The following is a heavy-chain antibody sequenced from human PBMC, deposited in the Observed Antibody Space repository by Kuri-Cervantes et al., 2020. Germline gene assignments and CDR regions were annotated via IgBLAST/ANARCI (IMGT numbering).Heavy chain of an antibody. V-gene: IGHV4-4*07. CDR1: GGSISSYY. Sequence: SETLSLTCTVSGGSISSYYWSWIRQPAGKGLEWIVRIYTSGSTNYNPSLKSRVTMSVDTSKNQFSLKLSSVTAADTAVYYCARVPASCSGGSCTNWVDPWGQGTLVTVSS. CDR2: IYTSGST. D-gene: IGHD2-15*01. J-gene: IGHJ5*02. CDR3: ARVPASCSGGSCTNWVDP.